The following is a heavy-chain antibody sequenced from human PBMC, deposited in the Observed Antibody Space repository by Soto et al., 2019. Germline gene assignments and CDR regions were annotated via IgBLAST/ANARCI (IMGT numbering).Heavy chain of an antibody. Sequence: VQLVESGGGVVQPGRSLRLSCAASGFTFICHAMHWVRQAPGKGLEWVAVISFDGSTEYYADSVKGRFTISRDNSKNTVYLQMNSLRSDDTAVYYCARSRHGSGSYTHFYYGLDVWGQGTTVTVSS. CDR2: ISFDGSTE. V-gene: IGHV3-30-3*01. D-gene: IGHD3-10*01. CDR3: ARSRHGSGSYTHFYYGLDV. CDR1: GFTFICHA. J-gene: IGHJ6*02.